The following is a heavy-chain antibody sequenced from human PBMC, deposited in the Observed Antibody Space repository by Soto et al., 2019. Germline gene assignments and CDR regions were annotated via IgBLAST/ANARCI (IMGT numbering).Heavy chain of an antibody. CDR3: ARGVPATMVRGVIITNWFDP. Sequence: SETLSLTCTVSGGSISSGGYYWSWIRQHPGKGLEWIGYIYHSGSTNYNPSLKSRVTISVDTSKNQFSLKLSSVTAADTAVYYCARGVPATMVRGVIITNWFDPWGQGTLVTVSS. CDR1: GGSISSGGYY. V-gene: IGHV4-61*08. CDR2: IYHSGST. J-gene: IGHJ5*02. D-gene: IGHD3-10*01.